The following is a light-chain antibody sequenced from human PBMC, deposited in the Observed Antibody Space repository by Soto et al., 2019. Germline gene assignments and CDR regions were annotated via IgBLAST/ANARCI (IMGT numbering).Light chain of an antibody. CDR2: SAS. CDR1: QGIGNS. Sequence: IQMTQSPSSLSASVGDRVIITCRASQGIGNSLAWYPQKAGRVPKLLMHSASTLLSGVPSRFSDSGSGTDFTLTISRPQPEDVATYDGQKYDSAPWTCDQGNKVESK. V-gene: IGKV1-27*01. J-gene: IGKJ1*01. CDR3: QKYDSAPWT.